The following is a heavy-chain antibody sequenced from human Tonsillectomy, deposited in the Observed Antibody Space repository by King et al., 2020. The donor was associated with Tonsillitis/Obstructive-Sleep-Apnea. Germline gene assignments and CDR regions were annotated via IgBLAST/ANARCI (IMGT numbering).Heavy chain of an antibody. D-gene: IGHD6-13*01. J-gene: IGHJ3*02. V-gene: IGHV3-9*01. CDR3: AKDLIIAESGTPGDGFDI. CDR2: ISWNSGTI. CDR1: GFTFDDYA. Sequence: VQLVESGGGLVQPGRSLRLSCAASGFTFDDYAMYWVRQAPGKGLEWVSGISWNSGTIHYADSVKGRFTISRDNAKNSLYLQMNSLRAEDTAFYYCAKDLIIAESGTPGDGFDIWAKGQWSPSPQ.